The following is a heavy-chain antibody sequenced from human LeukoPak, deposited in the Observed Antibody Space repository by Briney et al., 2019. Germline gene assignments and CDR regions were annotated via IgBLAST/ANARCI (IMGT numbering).Heavy chain of an antibody. CDR3: AKDLSSYYYFDY. Sequence: GGSLRLSCAASGFTFSSNAMSWVRQAPGKGLEWVSTISGSGGSTYYADSVKGRFTISRDNSKNTLYLQMNSLRAEDTAIYHCAKDLSSYYYFDYWGQGTLVTVFS. CDR2: ISGSGGST. V-gene: IGHV3-23*01. D-gene: IGHD3-10*01. CDR1: GFTFSSNA. J-gene: IGHJ4*02.